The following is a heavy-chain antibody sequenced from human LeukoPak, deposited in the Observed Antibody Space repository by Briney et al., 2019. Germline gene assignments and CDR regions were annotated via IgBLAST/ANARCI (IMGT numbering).Heavy chain of an antibody. J-gene: IGHJ4*02. CDR2: IKQDGSEK. Sequence: GGSLRLSCAASGFTFSSYWMSWVRQAPGKRLEWVANIKQDGSEKYYVDSVKGRFTISRDNAKNSLYLQMNSLRAEDTAVYYCASFYGGNSPFDYWGQGTLVTVSS. CDR1: GFTFSSYW. D-gene: IGHD4-23*01. CDR3: ASFYGGNSPFDY. V-gene: IGHV3-7*01.